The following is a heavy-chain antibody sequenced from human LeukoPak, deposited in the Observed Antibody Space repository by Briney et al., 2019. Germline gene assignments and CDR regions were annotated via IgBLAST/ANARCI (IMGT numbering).Heavy chain of an antibody. CDR3: ARGYGDYYYYGMDV. D-gene: IGHD4-17*01. CDR1: GYTFTSYD. J-gene: IGHJ6*02. Sequence: ASVKVSCKASGYTFTSYDINWVRQAAGQGLEWMGWMNPNSGNTGYAQKFQGRVTMTRNTSISTAYMELSSLRSEDTAVYYCARGYGDYYYYGMDVWGQGTTVTVSS. CDR2: MNPNSGNT. V-gene: IGHV1-8*01.